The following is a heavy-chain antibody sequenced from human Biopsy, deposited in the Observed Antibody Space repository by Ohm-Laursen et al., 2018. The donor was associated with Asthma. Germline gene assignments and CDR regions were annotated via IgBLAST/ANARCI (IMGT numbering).Heavy chain of an antibody. CDR2: VNTGNGDT. J-gene: IGHJ3*01. V-gene: IGHV1-3*04. CDR1: GYNFISFA. CDR3: ARTYYDFLTGQVKDVFGV. D-gene: IGHD3-9*01. Sequence: SVTVSCKASGYNFISFAIHWVRQAPGQRLEWMGWVNTGNGDTKYSQKSQGRVTITRDTSASTAYMELRSLRSEDTATYYCARTYYDFLTGQVKDVFGVWGQGTMVTVSS.